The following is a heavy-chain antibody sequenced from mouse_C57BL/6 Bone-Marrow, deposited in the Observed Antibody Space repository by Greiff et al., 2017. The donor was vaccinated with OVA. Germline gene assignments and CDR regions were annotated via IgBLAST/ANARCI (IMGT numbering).Heavy chain of an antibody. CDR2: ISDGGSYT. CDR1: GFTFSSYA. J-gene: IGHJ4*01. Sequence: EVKLVESGGGLVKPGGSLKLSCAASGFTFSSYAMSWVRQTPEKRLEWVATISDGGSYTYYPDNVKGRFTISRDNAKNNLYLQMSHLKSEDTAMYYCARDRGVNYYAMDYWGQGTSVTVSS. CDR3: ARDRGVNYYAMDY. V-gene: IGHV5-4*01. D-gene: IGHD2-1*01.